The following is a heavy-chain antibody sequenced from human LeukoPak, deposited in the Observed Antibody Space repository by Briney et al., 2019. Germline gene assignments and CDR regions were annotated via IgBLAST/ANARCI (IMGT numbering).Heavy chain of an antibody. CDR1: GGSISSGGYY. CDR2: IYYSGST. CDR3: ARGYYYGSGSCHWFDP. V-gene: IGHV4-61*08. Sequence: SQTLSLTCAVSGGSISSGGYYWSWIRQPPGKGLGWIGYIYYSGSTNYNPSLKSRVTISVDTSKNQFSLKLSSVTAADTAVYYCARGYYYGSGSCHWFDPWGQGTLVTVSS. J-gene: IGHJ5*02. D-gene: IGHD3-10*01.